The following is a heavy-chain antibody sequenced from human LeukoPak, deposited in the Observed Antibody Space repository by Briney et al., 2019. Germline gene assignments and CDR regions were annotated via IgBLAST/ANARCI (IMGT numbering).Heavy chain of an antibody. D-gene: IGHD4-23*01. V-gene: IGHV3-23*01. Sequence: GGSLRLSCEASGFTFSSYAMSWVRQAPGKGLAWVSVISSSADSTYYADSVKGRFTISRDNSKNTLYLQMDNLRAEDTAVYYCAKPLEKYTYGGNFDYWGQGLLVTVSS. CDR2: ISSSADST. CDR3: AKPLEKYTYGGNFDY. CDR1: GFTFSSYA. J-gene: IGHJ4*02.